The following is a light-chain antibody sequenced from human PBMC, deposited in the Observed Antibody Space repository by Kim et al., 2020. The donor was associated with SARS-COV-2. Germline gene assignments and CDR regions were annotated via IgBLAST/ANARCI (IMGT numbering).Light chain of an antibody. V-gene: IGKV3-20*01. CDR3: QQYGRLIT. Sequence: LTPGASATLSGRASQSVYSNYLAWYQQKPGQALRLLIYGASSRATGIPDRFSGSGSGTDFTLTISRLEPEDFAVYFCQQYGRLITFGLGTRLEIK. CDR2: GAS. J-gene: IGKJ5*01. CDR1: QSVYSNY.